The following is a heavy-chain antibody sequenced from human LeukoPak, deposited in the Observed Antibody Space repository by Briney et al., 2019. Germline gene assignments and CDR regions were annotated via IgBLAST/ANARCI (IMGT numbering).Heavy chain of an antibody. J-gene: IGHJ4*02. CDR2: ISGSGGST. Sequence: GGSLRLSCAASGFIFTNYFMSWVRQAPGKGLEWVSAISGSGGSTYYADSVKGRFTISRDNSKNTLYLQMNSLRAEDTAVYYCSIGPQRYCSGGYCYGDYWGQGTLVTVSS. CDR1: GFIFTNYF. CDR3: SIGPQRYCSGGYCYGDY. D-gene: IGHD2-15*01. V-gene: IGHV3-23*01.